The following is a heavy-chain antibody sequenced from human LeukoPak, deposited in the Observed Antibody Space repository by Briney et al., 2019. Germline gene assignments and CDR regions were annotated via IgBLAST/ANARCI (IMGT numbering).Heavy chain of an antibody. CDR2: IDYREST. Sequence: AETLSLTCAVSGCTLSSNYRSWIRQPPGKGLEWIAYIDYRESTNYNPSLKSRLTISVDASKNQFSLELGSVTAADTAVYYCARDRRRELLHAFDIWGQGTMVTVSS. CDR1: GCTLSSNY. D-gene: IGHD1-26*01. V-gene: IGHV4-59*13. CDR3: ARDRRRELLHAFDI. J-gene: IGHJ3*02.